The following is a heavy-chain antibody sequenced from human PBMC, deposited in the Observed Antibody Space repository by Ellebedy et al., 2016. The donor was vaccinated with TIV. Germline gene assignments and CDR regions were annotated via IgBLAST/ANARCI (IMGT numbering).Heavy chain of an antibody. J-gene: IGHJ4*02. CDR1: GYTFTSYA. D-gene: IGHD3-22*01. Sequence: AASVKVSCKASGYTFTSYAMHWVRQAPGQRLEWMGWINAGNGNTQYSQKFQGRVTITRDTSASTANMELSSLRSEDTAVYYCARAVASGYSHYYFDYWGQGTLVTVSS. CDR2: INAGNGNT. CDR3: ARAVASGYSHYYFDY. V-gene: IGHV1-3*01.